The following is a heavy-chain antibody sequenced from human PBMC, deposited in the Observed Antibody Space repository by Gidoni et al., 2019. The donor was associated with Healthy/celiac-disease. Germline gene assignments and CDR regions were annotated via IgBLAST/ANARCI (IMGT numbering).Heavy chain of an antibody. Sequence: EVQLVESGGGLVQPGRSLRLSCAASGFPFDDYAMPWVRQAPGKGLGWVSGISWNSGSIGYADSVKGRFTISRDNAKNSLYLQMNSLRAEDTALYYCAKVRTPGYCSSTSCSYFDYWGQGTLVTVSS. CDR2: ISWNSGSI. CDR3: AKVRTPGYCSSTSCSYFDY. D-gene: IGHD2-2*01. CDR1: GFPFDDYA. V-gene: IGHV3-9*01. J-gene: IGHJ4*02.